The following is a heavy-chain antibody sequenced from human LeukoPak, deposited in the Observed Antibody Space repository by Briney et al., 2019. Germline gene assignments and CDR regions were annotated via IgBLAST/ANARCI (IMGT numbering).Heavy chain of an antibody. D-gene: IGHD4-23*01. Sequence: SETLSLTCTVSGVSISSYYWSWIRQPPEKGLEWIGYVFYSGSTNYNPSLKSRVTMSLGTSKNQISLKLSSVTAADTAMYYCARHTTVVPPHYFDYWGQGTLVTVSS. J-gene: IGHJ4*02. V-gene: IGHV4-59*08. CDR1: GVSISSYY. CDR2: VFYSGST. CDR3: ARHTTVVPPHYFDY.